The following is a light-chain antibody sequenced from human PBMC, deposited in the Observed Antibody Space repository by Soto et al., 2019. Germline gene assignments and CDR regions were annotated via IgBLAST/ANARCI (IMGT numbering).Light chain of an antibody. CDR1: QSVSSN. Sequence: EIVMTQSPATLSVSPGERATLSCRASQSVSSNLAWYQQKPGQSPRLLSYGASTRAAGIPARFSGSGSGTEFTLTISSLQSEDFAVYYCQQSYTWPLTFGQGTKVEIK. CDR2: GAS. J-gene: IGKJ1*01. CDR3: QQSYTWPLT. V-gene: IGKV3-15*01.